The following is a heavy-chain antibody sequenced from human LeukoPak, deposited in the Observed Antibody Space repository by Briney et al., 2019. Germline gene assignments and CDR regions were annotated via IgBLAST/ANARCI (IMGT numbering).Heavy chain of an antibody. J-gene: IGHJ4*02. CDR3: AKDQGTIMITFGGVIVLQGFDY. CDR2: ISGSGGST. D-gene: IGHD3-16*02. CDR1: GITASTYA. Sequence: PGGSLRLSCVVSGITASTYAMSWVRQAPGKGLEWVSVISGSGGSTYYADSVKGRFTISRDNSKNTLYLQMTSLLAEDTAVYYCAKDQGTIMITFGGVIVLQGFDYWGQGTQVSVSS. V-gene: IGHV3-23*01.